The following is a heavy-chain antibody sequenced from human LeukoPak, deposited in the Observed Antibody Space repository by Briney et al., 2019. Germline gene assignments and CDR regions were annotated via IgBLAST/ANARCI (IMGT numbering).Heavy chain of an antibody. V-gene: IGHV3-11*04. J-gene: IGHJ4*02. CDR2: ISSSGSTI. CDR1: GFTFSDYY. Sequence: GGSLRLSCAASGFTFSDYYMSWIRQAPGKGLEWVSYISSSGSTIYYADSVKGRFTISRDNAKNSLYLQMNSLRAEDTAVYYCARMVIVGATTRTLVDYWGQGTLVTVSS. CDR3: ARMVIVGATTRTLVDY. D-gene: IGHD1-26*01.